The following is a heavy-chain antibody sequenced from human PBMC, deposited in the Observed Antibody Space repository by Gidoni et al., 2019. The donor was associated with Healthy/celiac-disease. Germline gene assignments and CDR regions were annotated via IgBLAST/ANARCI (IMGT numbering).Heavy chain of an antibody. CDR3: ARADYGHSFDY. CDR1: GFTFSSYD. J-gene: IGHJ4*02. D-gene: IGHD4-17*01. CDR2: IGTAGDT. V-gene: IGHV3-13*01. Sequence: EVQLVESAGGLVQPGGSLRLSCAASGFTFSSYDMPWVRQATGKGLEWVSAIGTAGDTYYPGSVKGRFTISRENAKNSLYLQMNSLRAGDTAVYYCARADYGHSFDYWGQGTLVTVSS.